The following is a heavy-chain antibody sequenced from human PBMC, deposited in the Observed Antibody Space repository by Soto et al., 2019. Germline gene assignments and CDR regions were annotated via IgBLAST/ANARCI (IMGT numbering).Heavy chain of an antibody. Sequence: EVQLLESGGGLVQPGGSLRLSCAASGFTFSSYAMSWVRQAPGKGLEWVSAISGSGGSTYYADSVKGRFTISIDNSKNTLYLQMNSLRAEDTAVYYCAVSSSSGYPFDYWGQGTLVTVSS. CDR2: ISGSGGST. D-gene: IGHD3-22*01. J-gene: IGHJ4*02. CDR1: GFTFSSYA. CDR3: AVSSSSGYPFDY. V-gene: IGHV3-23*01.